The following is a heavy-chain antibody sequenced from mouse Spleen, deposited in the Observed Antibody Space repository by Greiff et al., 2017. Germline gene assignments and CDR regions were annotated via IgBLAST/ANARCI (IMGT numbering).Heavy chain of an antibody. CDR2: ISYDGSN. Sequence: VQLQQSGPGLVKPSQSLSLTCSVTGYSITSGYYWNWIRQFPGNKLEWMGYISYDGSNNYNPSLKNRISITRDTSKNQFFLKLNSVTTEDTATYYCARENLAFYAMDYWGQGTSVTVSS. V-gene: IGHV3-6*02. CDR3: ARENLAFYAMDY. CDR1: GYSITSGYY. J-gene: IGHJ4*01.